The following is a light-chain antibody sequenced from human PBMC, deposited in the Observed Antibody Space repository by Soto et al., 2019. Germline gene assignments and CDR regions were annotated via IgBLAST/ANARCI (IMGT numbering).Light chain of an antibody. Sequence: ELVLTQSPFTLSLSPGERTTLSCRATQSVGSDLAWYQQKTGKAPRLLIYGASNRATGIPARYSGSGSGTDFTLTISSLEPEDFAVYYCQQHFNGPITFGQGTRLEIK. CDR1: QSVGSD. J-gene: IGKJ5*01. CDR2: GAS. V-gene: IGKV3-11*01. CDR3: QQHFNGPIT.